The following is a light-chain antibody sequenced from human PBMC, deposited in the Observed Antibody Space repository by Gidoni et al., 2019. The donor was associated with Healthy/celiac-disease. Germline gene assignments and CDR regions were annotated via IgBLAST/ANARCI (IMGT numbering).Light chain of an antibody. Sequence: QAVVTQEPSLTVSPGGTVTLTCGSSTGAVTSGHYPYWFQLKPGQAPRTLIYDTSNKHSWTPARFSGSLLGGKAALTLSGAQPEDEAEYYCLLSWRVFGTGTKVTVL. V-gene: IGLV7-46*01. CDR3: LLSWRV. CDR2: DTS. CDR1: TGAVTSGHY. J-gene: IGLJ1*01.